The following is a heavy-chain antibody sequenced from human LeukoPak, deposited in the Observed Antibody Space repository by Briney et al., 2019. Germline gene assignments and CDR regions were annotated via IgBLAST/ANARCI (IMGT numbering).Heavy chain of an antibody. J-gene: IGHJ3*01. CDR2: VYQSGTT. D-gene: IGHD2-15*01. Sequence: PSETLSLTCGVSDYSIGSNYYWAWIRQPPGKGLEWIGNVYQSGTTYYLPSLKSRVTMSVDTSKNQVSLNLTSVTAADTALYYCARGETLVADRREGDLVDLWGQGTMVTVSS. V-gene: IGHV4-38-2*01. CDR3: ARGETLVADRREGDLVDL. CDR1: DYSIGSNYY.